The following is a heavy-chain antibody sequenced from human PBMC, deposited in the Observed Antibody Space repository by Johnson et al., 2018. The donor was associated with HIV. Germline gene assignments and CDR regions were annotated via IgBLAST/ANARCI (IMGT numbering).Heavy chain of an antibody. CDR3: ARDALESPWAFDI. V-gene: IGHV3-30*19. CDR1: GYTFSSYG. Sequence: QVQLVESGGGVVQPGRSLRLSCAASGYTFSSYGMHWVRQAPGKGLEWVAVISYDGSNKYYADSVKGRFTISRDNSKNTLYLQMNSLRAEDTAVYYCARDALESPWAFDIWGQGTLVTVSS. D-gene: IGHD1-1*01. J-gene: IGHJ3*02. CDR2: ISYDGSNK.